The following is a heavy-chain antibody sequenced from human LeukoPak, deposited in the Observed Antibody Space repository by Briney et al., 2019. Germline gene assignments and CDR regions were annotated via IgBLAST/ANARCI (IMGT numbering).Heavy chain of an antibody. D-gene: IGHD3-10*01. J-gene: IGHJ6*02. CDR2: IYYSGST. Sequence: SETLSLTCTVSGGSISSGSYSGAWFRQPPGKGLGGLGYIYYSGSTNYNPSLKSRVTISVDTSKNQFSLKLSSVTAADTAVYYCARVGAIDNGFGDPHGMDVWGQGTTVTVSS. V-gene: IGHV4-61*01. CDR1: GGSISSGSYS. CDR3: ARVGAIDNGFGDPHGMDV.